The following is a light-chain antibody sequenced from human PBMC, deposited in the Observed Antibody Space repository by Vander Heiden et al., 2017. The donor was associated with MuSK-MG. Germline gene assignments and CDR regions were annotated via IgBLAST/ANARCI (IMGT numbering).Light chain of an antibody. V-gene: IGKV2-28*01. Sequence: EIVMTQSPLSLPVTPGEPASLSCRSSQTLTHVNGHNYLHWYVQKPGQSPQLLIFVGSSRPSGVPDRFTGSGSGTDFTLKISRVEAEDVGIYYCKQALQTPLTFGQGTQVDIK. CDR1: QTLTHVNGHNY. J-gene: IGKJ1*01. CDR2: VGS. CDR3: KQALQTPLT.